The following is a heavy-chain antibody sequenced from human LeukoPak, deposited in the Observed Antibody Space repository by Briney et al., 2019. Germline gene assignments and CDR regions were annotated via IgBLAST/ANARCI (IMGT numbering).Heavy chain of an antibody. Sequence: PGGSLRLSCAASGFTFGNLAMRWVRQVPGKGLEWVSAINSDGDGTYYADSVKGRFIITRDNSENTVYLQMNNLRAEDTALYFCAKAGTDGLTHNNYYMDVWGKGTTVTVSS. CDR2: INSDGDGT. CDR1: GFTFGNLA. V-gene: IGHV3-23*01. D-gene: IGHD5-24*01. J-gene: IGHJ6*03. CDR3: AKAGTDGLTHNNYYMDV.